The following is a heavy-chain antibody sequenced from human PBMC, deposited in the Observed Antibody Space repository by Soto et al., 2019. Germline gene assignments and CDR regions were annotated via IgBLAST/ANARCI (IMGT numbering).Heavy chain of an antibody. J-gene: IGHJ6*02. CDR2: IYYSGST. D-gene: IGHD2-21*02. CDR3: ARVCGGDCHYGMDV. CDR1: GGSISSGGYY. V-gene: IGHV4-31*03. Sequence: QEQLQESGPGLVKPSQTLSLTCTVSGGSISSGGYYWSWIRQHPGKGLEWIGYIYYSGSTYYNPSLKSRVTISVDTSKNQFSLKLSSVTAADTAVYYCARVCGGDCHYGMDVWGQGTTVTVSS.